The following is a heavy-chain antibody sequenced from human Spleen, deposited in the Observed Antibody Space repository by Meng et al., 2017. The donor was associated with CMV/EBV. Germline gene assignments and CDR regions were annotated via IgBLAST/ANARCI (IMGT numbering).Heavy chain of an antibody. V-gene: IGHV5-51*01. J-gene: IGHJ3*02. CDR1: GFTFSSYS. CDR2: ICPGDSTA. CDR3: GRPHCRTTRCYAFDI. D-gene: IGHD2-2*01. Sequence: GESLKISCAASGFTFSSYSMNWVRQAPGKGLEWVGMICPGDSTATYSPSFQGQVTISAARSIGTAYLQWSGLRASDSAMYYCGRPHCRTTRCYAFDIWGHGTMVTVSS.